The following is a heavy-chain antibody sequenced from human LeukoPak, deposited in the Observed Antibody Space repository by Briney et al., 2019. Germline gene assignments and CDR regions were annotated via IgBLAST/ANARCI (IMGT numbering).Heavy chain of an antibody. CDR3: ARDKGDYDTSGSLFVF. J-gene: IGHJ4*02. CDR2: ISSSGSTI. CDR1: GFTFSDYY. D-gene: IGHD3-22*01. Sequence: PGGSLRLSCAASGFTFSDYYMSWIRQAPGKGLEWVSYISSSGSTIYYADSVKGRFTISRDNAKNSLYLQMNSLRAEDTAIYYCARDKGDYDTSGSLFVFGGQGTLVTVSS. V-gene: IGHV3-11*01.